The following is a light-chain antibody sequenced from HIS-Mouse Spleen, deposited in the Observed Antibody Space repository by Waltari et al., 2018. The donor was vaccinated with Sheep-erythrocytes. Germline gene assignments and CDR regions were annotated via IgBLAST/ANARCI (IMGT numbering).Light chain of an antibody. CDR1: QGISSY. Sequence: AIRMTQSPSSLSAYTVDRVTITCRASQGISSYLAWYQQKPGKAPKLLIYAASTLQSGVPSRFSGSGSGTDFTLTISCLQSEDFATYYCQQYYSYPYTFGQGTKLEIK. CDR3: QQYYSYPYT. J-gene: IGKJ2*01. V-gene: IGKV1-8*01. CDR2: AAS.